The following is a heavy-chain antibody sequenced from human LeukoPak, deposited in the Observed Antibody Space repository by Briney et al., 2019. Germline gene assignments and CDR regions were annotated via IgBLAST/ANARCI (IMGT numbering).Heavy chain of an antibody. Sequence: PSETLSLTCAVYGGSFSSYYWSWIRQPAGKGLEWIGRIYTSGSTNYNPSLKSRVTMSVDTSKNQFSLKLGSVTAADTAVYYCARVEVGATNWFDPWGQGTLVTVSS. J-gene: IGHJ5*02. CDR1: GGSFSSYY. CDR2: IYTSGST. D-gene: IGHD1-26*01. CDR3: ARVEVGATNWFDP. V-gene: IGHV4-59*10.